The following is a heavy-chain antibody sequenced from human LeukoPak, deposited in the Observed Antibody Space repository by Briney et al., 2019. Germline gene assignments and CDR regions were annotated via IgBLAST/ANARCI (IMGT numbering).Heavy chain of an antibody. CDR2: ISAYNGNT. V-gene: IGHV1-18*01. Sequence: ASVKVSCKASGYTFTSYGISWVRQAPGQGLEWMGWISAYNGNTNYAQKLQGRVTMTTDTSTSTAYMELRSLRSDDTAVYYCARITGTTIPDAFDIWGQGTMVTVSS. CDR3: ARITGTTIPDAFDI. J-gene: IGHJ3*02. CDR1: GYTFTSYG. D-gene: IGHD1-1*01.